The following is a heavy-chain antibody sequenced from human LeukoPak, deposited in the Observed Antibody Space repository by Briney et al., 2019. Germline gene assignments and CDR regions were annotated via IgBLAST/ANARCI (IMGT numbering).Heavy chain of an antibody. CDR2: IDPNSGGT. CDR1: GYTFTGYY. V-gene: IGHV1-2*02. J-gene: IGHJ6*03. CDR3: ARSLYGGDYYYYYMDV. D-gene: IGHD4-23*01. Sequence: ASVKVSCKASGYTFTGYYMHWVRQAPGQGLEWMGWIDPNSGGTDYAQKFQGRVTMTRDTSISTAYMELSRLRSDDTAVYYCARSLYGGDYYYYYMDVWGKGTTVTVSS.